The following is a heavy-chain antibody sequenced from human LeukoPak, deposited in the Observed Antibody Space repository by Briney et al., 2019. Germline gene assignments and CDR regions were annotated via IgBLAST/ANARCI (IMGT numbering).Heavy chain of an antibody. CDR3: ARAKTGWAYYFDY. D-gene: IGHD1-26*01. J-gene: IGHJ4*02. V-gene: IGHV4-34*01. CDR2: INHSGST. Sequence: NPSETLSLTCAVYGGSFSGYYWSWIRQPPGKGLEWIGEINHSGSTNYNPSLKSRVTISVDTSKNQFSLKLSSVTAADTAVYYCARAKTGWAYYFDYWDQGTLVTVSS. CDR1: GGSFSGYY.